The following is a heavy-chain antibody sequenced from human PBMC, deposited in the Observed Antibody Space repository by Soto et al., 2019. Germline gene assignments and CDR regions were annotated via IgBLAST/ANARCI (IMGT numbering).Heavy chain of an antibody. V-gene: IGHV1-2*04. CDR2: INPNGGVT. D-gene: IGHD5-12*01. CDR3: ARESGGATATLDYYYFYMDV. CDR1: GDSFNDYY. Sequence: ASVKVSCKSSGDSFNDYYIHWVRQAPGQGFEWMGWINPNGGVTKYAQKFQGWVSMTRDTSIRTVYMQLSRLRSDDTADYYCARESGGATATLDYYYFYMDVWGTGTTVTVSS. J-gene: IGHJ6*03.